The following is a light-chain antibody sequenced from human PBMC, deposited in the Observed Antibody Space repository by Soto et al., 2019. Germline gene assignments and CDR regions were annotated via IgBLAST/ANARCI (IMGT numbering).Light chain of an antibody. Sequence: DIQITQSPSSVSASVGDRVTVTCRAGQNVSTWLTWYQQTPGKAPNLLIYGASTLQRGVPSRFSGSGSGTEFTLTISSLQPEDFAIYFCQQGSRFPFTFGPGTKVDIK. J-gene: IGKJ3*01. CDR2: GAS. CDR3: QQGSRFPFT. V-gene: IGKV1-12*01. CDR1: QNVSTW.